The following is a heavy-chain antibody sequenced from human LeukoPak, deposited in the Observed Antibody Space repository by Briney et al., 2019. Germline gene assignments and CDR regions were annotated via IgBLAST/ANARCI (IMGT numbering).Heavy chain of an antibody. J-gene: IGHJ4*02. V-gene: IGHV1-46*01. CDR1: GYTFTTYY. Sequence: ASVKVSCKASGYTFTTYYIHWVRQAPGQGLEWMGIINPSGGSTSYAQNFQGRVTMTRDTSTSTVYMELSSLRSDDTAVYYCARNPLSLGGVDDWGQGTLVTVSS. CDR2: INPSGGST. CDR3: ARNPLSLGGVDD. D-gene: IGHD3-16*01.